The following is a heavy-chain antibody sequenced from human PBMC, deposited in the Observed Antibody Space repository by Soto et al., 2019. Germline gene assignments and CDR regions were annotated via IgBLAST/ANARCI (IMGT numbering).Heavy chain of an antibody. J-gene: IGHJ3*02. D-gene: IGHD3-22*01. CDR3: VRDCDYDTSRNDAFDI. CDR2: IYSSGST. CDR1: GGSISSGDYY. Sequence: QVQLQESGPGLVKPSQTLSLTCTVSGGSISSGDYYWSWIRHHPGKGLEWIGYIYSSGSTYSNPSLGSRVTISADTSKNQFSLRLSSVTAADTAVYYCVRDCDYDTSRNDAFDIWGQGTMVTVSS. V-gene: IGHV4-31*03.